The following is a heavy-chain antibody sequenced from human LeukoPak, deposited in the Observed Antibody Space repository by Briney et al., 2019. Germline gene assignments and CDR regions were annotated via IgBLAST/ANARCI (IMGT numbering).Heavy chain of an antibody. D-gene: IGHD6-6*01. V-gene: IGHV5-51*01. CDR2: IYPGDSDT. Sequence: GESLKISCKGSGYSFTTYWIGWVRQMPGKGLEWMGIIYPGDSDTRYSPSFQGQVTISADKSISTTYLQWSSLKASDTAMYYCARLYSSSNFNWFDPRGQGTLVTVSS. CDR1: GYSFTTYW. J-gene: IGHJ5*02. CDR3: ARLYSSSNFNWFDP.